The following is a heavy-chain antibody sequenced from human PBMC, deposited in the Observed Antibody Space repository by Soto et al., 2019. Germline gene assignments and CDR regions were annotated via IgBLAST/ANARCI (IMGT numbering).Heavy chain of an antibody. V-gene: IGHV1-69*01. CDR1: GGTFSSYA. CDR3: ARDLGYCSSTSCYGAPYNWFGP. J-gene: IGHJ5*02. D-gene: IGHD2-2*01. Sequence: QVQLVQSGAEVKKPGSSVKVSCKASGGTFSSYAISWVRQAPGQGLEWMGGIIPIFGTANYAQKFQGRVTITADESTSTAYMELSSLRSEDTAVYYCARDLGYCSSTSCYGAPYNWFGPWGQGTLVTVSS. CDR2: IIPIFGTA.